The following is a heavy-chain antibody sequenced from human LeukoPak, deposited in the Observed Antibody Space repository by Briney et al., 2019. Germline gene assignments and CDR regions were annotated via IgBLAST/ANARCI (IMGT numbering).Heavy chain of an antibody. CDR3: ARDSNGPAF. CDR1: GFTFSANY. Sequence: GGSLRLSCVASGFTFSANYMSWVRQAPGKGLEWVSVIYSDGGTFYSESVKGRFTISRDYSKNTLYLQMNSLRADDTAVYYCARDSNGPAFWGQGTLVTVSS. D-gene: IGHD3-22*01. V-gene: IGHV3-53*01. CDR2: IYSDGGT. J-gene: IGHJ4*02.